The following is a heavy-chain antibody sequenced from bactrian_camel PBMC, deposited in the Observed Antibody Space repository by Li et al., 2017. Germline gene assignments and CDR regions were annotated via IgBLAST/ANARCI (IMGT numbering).Heavy chain of an antibody. D-gene: IGHD5*01. V-gene: IGHV3S1*01. CDR1: GNTFRRYC. Sequence: HVQLVESGGGSVQAGGSLRLSCQTSGNTFRRYCMNWFRQAPGKGLEWVSVFNAGGSVYYADSVKGRFTISRDNAANTLYLQLNSLKTEDTAMYYCAKGLYRGTITTAWTCGAKEPRSPSP. CDR2: FNAGGSV. J-gene: IGHJ7*01.